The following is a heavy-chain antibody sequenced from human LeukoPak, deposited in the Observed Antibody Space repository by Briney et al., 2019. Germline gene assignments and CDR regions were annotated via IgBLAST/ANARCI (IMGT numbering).Heavy chain of an antibody. J-gene: IGHJ4*02. CDR3: ARHYPYGSGSYSPFYFDY. V-gene: IGHV4-59*08. Sequence: SETLSLTCTVSGDSISSYYWSWTRQPPGKGLKWIGYIYYSGSTNYNPPLKSRVTISVDTSKNQFSLKLSSVTAADTGVYYCARHYPYGSGSYSPFYFDYWGQGTLVTVSS. D-gene: IGHD3-10*01. CDR1: GDSISSYY. CDR2: IYYSGST.